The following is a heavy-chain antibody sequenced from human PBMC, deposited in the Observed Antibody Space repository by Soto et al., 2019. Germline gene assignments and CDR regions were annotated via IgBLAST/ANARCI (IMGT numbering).Heavy chain of an antibody. CDR3: AKGALGQCSGVTCYRFDP. D-gene: IGHD2-15*01. J-gene: IGHJ5*02. Sequence: GGSLRLSCAASGFTFSSYAMNWVRQAPGKALEWVSSITNIGLHTWYADSVKGRFTISRDNSKNTLYLQMNSLSAEDTAIYYCAKGALGQCSGVTCYRFDPWGQGTLVTVSS. V-gene: IGHV3-23*01. CDR1: GFTFSSYA. CDR2: ITNIGLHT.